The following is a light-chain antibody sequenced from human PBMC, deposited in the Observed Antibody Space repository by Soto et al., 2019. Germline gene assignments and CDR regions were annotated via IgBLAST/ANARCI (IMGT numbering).Light chain of an antibody. J-gene: IGLJ1*01. CDR2: DDS. Sequence: SYELTQPPSVSVAPGQTAKITCGGNNIGSKSVHWYQQKPGQAPVLVVYDDSDRPSGIPERFSGSKSGNTATLTITRVEAGDEADYYCQVWVNSSDHPYVFGTGTKLTVL. V-gene: IGLV3-21*02. CDR1: NIGSKS. CDR3: QVWVNSSDHPYV.